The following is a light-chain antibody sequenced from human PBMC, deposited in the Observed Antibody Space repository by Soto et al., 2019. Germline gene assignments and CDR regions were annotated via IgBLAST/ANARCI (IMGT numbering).Light chain of an antibody. V-gene: IGKV1-39*01. CDR3: QQSYSKPWT. CDR2: GAS. Sequence: DIQMTQSPSYLSASVGDRVTITCRASQSISSYLNWYQQNPGKAPKLLIYGASSLQSGVPARFSGSGSGTDFTLTISSLQPEDFAIYYCQQSYSKPWTFGQGTKVEIK. CDR1: QSISSY. J-gene: IGKJ1*01.